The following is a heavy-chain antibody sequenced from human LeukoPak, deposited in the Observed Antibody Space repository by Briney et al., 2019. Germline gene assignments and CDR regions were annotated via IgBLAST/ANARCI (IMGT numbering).Heavy chain of an antibody. CDR3: ARLSYDFWSGYAYGGFDF. V-gene: IGHV3-21*01. Sequence: GGSLRLSCAASGFSFSDYGMNWVRQAPGKGVQWVSYISSSSGYIYQADSVKGRFTISRDNAKQSLYLQMNSLRVEDTAVYYCARLSYDFWSGYAYGGFDFWGQGTLVTVS. CDR1: GFSFSDYG. D-gene: IGHD3-3*01. J-gene: IGHJ4*02. CDR2: ISSSSGYI.